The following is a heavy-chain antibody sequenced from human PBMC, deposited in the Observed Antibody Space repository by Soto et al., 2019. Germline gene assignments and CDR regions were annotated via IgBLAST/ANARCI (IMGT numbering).Heavy chain of an antibody. CDR1: GGSIGSGDYY. D-gene: IGHD1-20*01. CDR3: AKEGRRVTGLDY. V-gene: IGHV4-30-4*01. J-gene: IGHJ4*02. Sequence: PSGTLSLTCTVSGGSIGSGDYYWSWIRQPPGKGLEWIGYIYYSGSTYYNPSLKSRVTISVDTSKNTLYLQMNSLRAEDTAVYYCAKEGRRVTGLDYWGQGTLVTVSS. CDR2: IYYSGST.